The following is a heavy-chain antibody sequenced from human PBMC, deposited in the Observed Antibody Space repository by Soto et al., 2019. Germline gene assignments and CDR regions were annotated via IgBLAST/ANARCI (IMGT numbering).Heavy chain of an antibody. D-gene: IGHD6-19*01. CDR2: ISYDGSNK. Sequence: QVQLVESGGGVVQPGRSLRLSCAASGFTFSSYGMHWVRQAPGKGLEWVAVISYDGSNKYYADSVKGRFTISRDNSKNTLYLQMNSLRAEDTAVYYCAKAGIAVAGTWWWYFDLWGRGTLVTVSS. CDR3: AKAGIAVAGTWWWYFDL. V-gene: IGHV3-30*18. J-gene: IGHJ2*01. CDR1: GFTFSSYG.